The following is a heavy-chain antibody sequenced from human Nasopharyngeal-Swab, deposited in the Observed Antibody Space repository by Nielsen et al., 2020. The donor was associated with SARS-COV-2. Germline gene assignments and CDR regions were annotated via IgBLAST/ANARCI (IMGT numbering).Heavy chain of an antibody. J-gene: IGHJ6*03. Sequence: SETLSLTCTVSGGSISGYYWSWIRQPPGRGLEWIAYIYYNGDTNHNPSLKSRVTISVDTSKNQFSLKLSSVTAADTAVYYCARQSVRSIVVVVAVKGYYYMDVWGKGTTVTVSS. CDR1: GGSISGYY. CDR3: ARQSVRSIVVVVAVKGYYYMDV. CDR2: IYYNGDT. V-gene: IGHV4-59*08. D-gene: IGHD2-15*01.